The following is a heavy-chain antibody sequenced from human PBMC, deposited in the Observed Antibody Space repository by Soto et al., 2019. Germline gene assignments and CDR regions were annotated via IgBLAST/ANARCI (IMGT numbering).Heavy chain of an antibody. V-gene: IGHV5-51*01. CDR1: GYSFTSYW. J-gene: IGHJ4*02. D-gene: IGHD3-16*01. CDR3: ARGGPDLATIGSFDY. CDR2: IYPGDSDT. Sequence: GESLKISCKGSGYSFTSYWIGWVRQMPGKGLEWMGIIYPGDSDTRYSPSFQGQVTISADKSISTAYLQWSSLKASDTAVYYCARGGPDLATIGSFDYWGQGTLVTVSS.